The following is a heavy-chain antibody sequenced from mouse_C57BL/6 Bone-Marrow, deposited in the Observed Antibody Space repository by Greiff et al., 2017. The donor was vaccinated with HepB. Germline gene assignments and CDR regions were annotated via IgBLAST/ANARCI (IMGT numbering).Heavy chain of an antibody. Sequence: EVQLQQSGPELVKPGASVKISCKASGYTFTDYYMNWVKQSHGKSLEWIGDINPNNGGTSYNQKFKGKATLTVDKSSSTAYMELRSLTSEDSAVYYCARRGSSGYDFDYWGQGTTLTVSS. CDR3: ARRGSSGYDFDY. D-gene: IGHD3-2*02. V-gene: IGHV1-26*01. J-gene: IGHJ2*01. CDR2: INPNNGGT. CDR1: GYTFTDYY.